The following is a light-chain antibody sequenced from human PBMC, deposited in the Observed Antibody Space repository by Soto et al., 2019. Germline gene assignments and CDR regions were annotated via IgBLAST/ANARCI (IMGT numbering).Light chain of an antibody. J-gene: IGKJ1*01. CDR1: QSVSSN. CDR3: QQYNNWPTWT. CDR2: GAS. Sequence: EIVMTQSPATLSVSPGERATLSCRASQSVSSNLAWYQQKPGQAPRLLIYGASTRATGFPARFSGSGSGTEFTLTISSLQAEEFSGYYCQQYNNWPTWTFGQGTKVEIK. V-gene: IGKV3-15*01.